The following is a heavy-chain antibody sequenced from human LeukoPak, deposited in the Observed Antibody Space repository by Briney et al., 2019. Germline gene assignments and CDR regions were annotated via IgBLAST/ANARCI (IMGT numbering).Heavy chain of an antibody. CDR1: GYTFTSYG. CDR2: ISAYNGNT. Sequence: GASVKVSCKASGYTFTSYGISWVRQAPGQGLEWMGWISAYNGNTNYAQKLQGRVTMTTDTSTSTAYMELRSLRSDDTAVYYCARDLYSSGWYTRPDLYYYYGMGVWGQGTTVTVSS. D-gene: IGHD6-19*01. CDR3: ARDLYSSGWYTRPDLYYYYGMGV. J-gene: IGHJ6*02. V-gene: IGHV1-18*01.